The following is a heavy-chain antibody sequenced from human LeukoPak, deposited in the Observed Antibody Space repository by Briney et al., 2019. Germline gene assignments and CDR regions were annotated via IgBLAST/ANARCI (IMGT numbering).Heavy chain of an antibody. Sequence: SETLSLTCTVSGGSINSYYWSWIRQPPGKGLEWIGYIYCSGSTNHNPSLKSRVTMSVDTSKNQFSLKLSSVTAADTAVYYCARIRYSNYSLDYWGRGTLVTVSS. CDR2: IYCSGST. CDR3: ARIRYSNYSLDY. CDR1: GGSINSYY. V-gene: IGHV4-59*01. D-gene: IGHD4-11*01. J-gene: IGHJ4*02.